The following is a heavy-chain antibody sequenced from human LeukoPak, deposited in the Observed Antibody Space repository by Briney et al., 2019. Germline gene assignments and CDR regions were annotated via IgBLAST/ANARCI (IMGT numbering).Heavy chain of an antibody. Sequence: ASVKVSCKASGYTFTGYYMHWVRQAPGQGLEWMGWINPNSGGTNYAQKFQGRVNLTRNTSISTAYMELSSLRSEDTAVYYCVRAAQEGRDSLTGIQTGNWFNPWGQGTLVTVSS. CDR2: INPNSGGT. V-gene: IGHV1-2*02. D-gene: IGHD3-9*01. CDR3: VRAAQEGRDSLTGIQTGNWFNP. J-gene: IGHJ5*02. CDR1: GYTFTGYY.